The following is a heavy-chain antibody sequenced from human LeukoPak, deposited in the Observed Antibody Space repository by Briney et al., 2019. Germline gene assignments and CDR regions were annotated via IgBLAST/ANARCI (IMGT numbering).Heavy chain of an antibody. D-gene: IGHD6-19*01. Sequence: PGGYLRLSCEGSGLPFGDYAMHWVRQVPGKGLQWLSIISYNGGFIDYVDSVKGLFTISRDNAKNSLYLQLNSLRAEDTACYYCAQVRGKYSSHFFFDSWGQGTLVTVSS. J-gene: IGHJ4*02. V-gene: IGHV3-9*01. CDR3: AQVRGKYSSHFFFDS. CDR2: ISYNGGFI. CDR1: GLPFGDYA.